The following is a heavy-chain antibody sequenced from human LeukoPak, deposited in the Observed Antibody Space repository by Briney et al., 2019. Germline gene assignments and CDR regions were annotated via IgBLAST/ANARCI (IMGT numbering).Heavy chain of an antibody. CDR3: ARSPFDSPPNKYFHH. CDR1: GFTFSSYS. J-gene: IGHJ1*01. Sequence: GGSLRLSCAASGFTFSSYSMNWVRQAPGKGLEWVSTISSSSSYIYYADSLKGRFTISRDNAKNSLYLQMNSLRAEDTAVYYCARSPFDSPPNKYFHHWGQGTLVTVSS. CDR2: ISSSSSYI. D-gene: IGHD3-22*01. V-gene: IGHV3-21*01.